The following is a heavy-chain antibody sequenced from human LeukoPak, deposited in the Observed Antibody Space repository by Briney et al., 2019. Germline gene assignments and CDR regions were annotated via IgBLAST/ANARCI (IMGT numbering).Heavy chain of an antibody. CDR2: ISSSSSTI. Sequence: RPGGSLRLSCAASGFTFSSYEMNWVRQAPGKGLEWVSYISSSSSTIYYADSVKGRFTISRDNAKNSLYLQMNSLRAEDTAVYYCARDRGTWNDDGFDYWGQGTLVTVSS. CDR1: GFTFSSYE. V-gene: IGHV3-48*01. D-gene: IGHD1-1*01. CDR3: ARDRGTWNDDGFDY. J-gene: IGHJ4*02.